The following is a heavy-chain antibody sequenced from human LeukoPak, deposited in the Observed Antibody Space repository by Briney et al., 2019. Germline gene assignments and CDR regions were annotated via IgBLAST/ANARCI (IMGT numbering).Heavy chain of an antibody. CDR3: TRYNSDGGCFDP. Sequence: SETLSLTCTVSGGSIGETNYYWGWIRQPPGKGLEWIGVMYYSGNTYYNPSLKSRITISLDTSKNQFSLKLSSVTAEDKAVYYCTRYNSDGGCFDPWGQGTLVTVSS. CDR2: MYYSGNT. V-gene: IGHV4-39*07. J-gene: IGHJ5*02. D-gene: IGHD1-20*01. CDR1: GGSIGETNYY.